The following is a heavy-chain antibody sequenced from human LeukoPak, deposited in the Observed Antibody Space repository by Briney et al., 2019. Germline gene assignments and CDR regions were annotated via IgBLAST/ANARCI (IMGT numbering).Heavy chain of an antibody. Sequence: GGSLRLSCAASGFSFSSYSMNWVRQAPGKGLEWVSYITSSIRTMYYADAVKGRFAISRDNAKNSLYLQMNSLRAGDTAVYYCARDRFYGDYYFDYWGQGTLVTVSS. J-gene: IGHJ4*02. CDR1: GFSFSSYS. CDR2: ITSSIRTM. D-gene: IGHD4-17*01. CDR3: ARDRFYGDYYFDY. V-gene: IGHV3-48*04.